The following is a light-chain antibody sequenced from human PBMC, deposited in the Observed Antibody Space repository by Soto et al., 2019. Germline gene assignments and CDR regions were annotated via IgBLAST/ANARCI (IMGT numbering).Light chain of an antibody. CDR1: SGDIGDYNY. V-gene: IGLV2-14*01. CDR2: DVS. CDR3: CAYTKSGTLI. Sequence: QSALTQPASVSGSPGQSITISCVGTSGDIGDYNYVSWYQQHPGKVPKVIIYDVSNRPSGVSYRFSGTKSGNTASLTVSGHQAKDEADYYCCAYTKSGTLIFGTGTKVTAL. J-gene: IGLJ1*01.